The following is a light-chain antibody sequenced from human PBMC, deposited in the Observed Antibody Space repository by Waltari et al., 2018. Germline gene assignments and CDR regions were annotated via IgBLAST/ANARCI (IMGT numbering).Light chain of an antibody. J-gene: IGLJ2*01. V-gene: IGLV1-44*01. Sequence: QSVLTQPPSTSGTPGQRVTISCSGSSSNIGSNTVNWDQQLPGTAPKLLIYTNNQRPSGVPDRFSGSRSGTSASLAISGLQSEDEAGYHCAAWDDSLNGVVFGGGTKVTVL. CDR1: SSNIGSNT. CDR3: AAWDDSLNGVV. CDR2: TNN.